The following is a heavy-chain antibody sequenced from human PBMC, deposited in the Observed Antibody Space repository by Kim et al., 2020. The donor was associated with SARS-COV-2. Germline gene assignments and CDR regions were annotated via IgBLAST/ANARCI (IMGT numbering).Heavy chain of an antibody. D-gene: IGHD3-22*01. Sequence: GGSLRLSCAASGFTFSSYSMNWVRQAPGKGLEWVSDIRSSGTTKYYADSVKGRFTISRDNAKNSLYLQMNSLREEDTAVYYCAREREYKYDSSSYYYDNAFDIWGQGTMVTVSS. CDR2: IRSSGTTK. CDR3: AREREYKYDSSSYYYDNAFDI. CDR1: GFTFSSYS. V-gene: IGHV3-48*02. J-gene: IGHJ3*02.